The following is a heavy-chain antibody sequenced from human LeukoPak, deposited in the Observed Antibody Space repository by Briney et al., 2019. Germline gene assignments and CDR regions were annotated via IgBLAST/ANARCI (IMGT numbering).Heavy chain of an antibody. CDR1: GFTFSSYA. CDR3: ARGPSGYYDSSGYYFEGLMDV. V-gene: IGHV3-30*04. J-gene: IGHJ6*03. Sequence: GGSLRLSCAASGFTFSSYAMHWVRQAPGKGLEWVAVISYDGSNKYYADSVKGRFTISRDNSKNTLYLQMNSLRAEDTAVYYCARGPSGYYDSSGYYFEGLMDVWGKGTTVTISS. D-gene: IGHD3-22*01. CDR2: ISYDGSNK.